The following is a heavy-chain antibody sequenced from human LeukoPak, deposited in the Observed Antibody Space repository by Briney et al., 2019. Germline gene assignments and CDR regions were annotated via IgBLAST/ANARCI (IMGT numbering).Heavy chain of an antibody. CDR1: GGSFSGYY. CDR2: INHSGST. CDR3: ARDVLAQQLDWFDP. Sequence: SETLSLTCAVYGGSFSGYYWSWIRQPPGKGLEWIGEINHSGSTNYNPSLKSRVTISVDTSKNQFSLKLSSVTAAGTAVYYCARDVLAQQLDWFDPWGQGTLVTVSS. V-gene: IGHV4-34*01. D-gene: IGHD6-13*01. J-gene: IGHJ5*02.